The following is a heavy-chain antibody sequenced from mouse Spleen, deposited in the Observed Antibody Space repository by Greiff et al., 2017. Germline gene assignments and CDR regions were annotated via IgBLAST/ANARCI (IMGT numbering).Heavy chain of an antibody. CDR2: IDPSDSET. V-gene: IGHV1S126*01. CDR3: ARGGLPPFAY. J-gene: IGHJ3*01. CDR1: GYSFTSYW. D-gene: IGHD2-2*01. Sequence: VQVVESGPQLVRPGASVKISCKASGYSFTSYWMHWVKQRPGQGLEWIGMIDPSDSETRLNQKFKDKATLTVDKSSSTAYMQLSSPTSEDSAVYYCARGGLPPFAYWGQGTLVTVSA.